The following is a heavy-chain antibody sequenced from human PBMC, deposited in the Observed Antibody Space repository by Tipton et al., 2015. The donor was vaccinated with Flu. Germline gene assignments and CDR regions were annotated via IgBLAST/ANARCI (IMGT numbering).Heavy chain of an antibody. CDR3: AREATLMEAGGMDV. V-gene: IGHV3-30*01. CDR1: GFTFSSYA. CDR2: ISYNGGNE. D-gene: IGHD4-17*01. J-gene: IGHJ6*02. Sequence: QVQLVQSGGGVVQPGRSLRLSCVASGFTFSSYAMHWVRQAPGKGLEWVAVISYNGGNEYYADSVKGRFTISRDTSTNTLYLQMNSLRAEDTAVYYCAREATLMEAGGMDVWGQGTTVTVSS.